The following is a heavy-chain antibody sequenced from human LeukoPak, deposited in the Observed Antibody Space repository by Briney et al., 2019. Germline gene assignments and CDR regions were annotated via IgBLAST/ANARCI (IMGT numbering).Heavy chain of an antibody. Sequence: GGSLRLSCAASGFTFSSYAMGWVRQAPGEGREWVGSFTGRTYGGTTEYAASVRGRFTISIDDSKSIAYLQMNSLTTEDTGAYYCTRWTTVTTFEYWGQGTLVAVSS. V-gene: IGHV3-49*04. D-gene: IGHD4-17*01. CDR2: FTGRTYGGTT. CDR3: TRWTTVTTFEY. J-gene: IGHJ4*02. CDR1: GFTFSSYA.